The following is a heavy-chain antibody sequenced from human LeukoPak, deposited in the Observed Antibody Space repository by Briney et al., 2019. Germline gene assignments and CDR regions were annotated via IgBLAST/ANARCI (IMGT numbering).Heavy chain of an antibody. CDR3: ARVARGDYYYYYMDV. V-gene: IGHV3-74*01. J-gene: IGHJ6*03. Sequence: GGSLRLSCGASGFTFSSYWMHWVRQAPGKGLVWVSRINNDGSSTSYADSVQGRFTISRDNAKNTLYLQMNSLRAEDTALYYCARVARGDYYYYYMDVWGKGTTLTVSS. CDR1: GFTFSSYW. D-gene: IGHD3-10*01. CDR2: INNDGSST.